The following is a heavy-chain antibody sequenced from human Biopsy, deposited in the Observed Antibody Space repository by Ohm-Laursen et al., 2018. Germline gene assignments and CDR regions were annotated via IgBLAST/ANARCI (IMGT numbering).Heavy chain of an antibody. D-gene: IGHD5-18*01. CDR3: AKDRYNYTPIGGFSMDV. Sequence: SLRLSCTASGFTFNNYGMQWVRQAPGKGLEWVAFIFYDGSNTYYADSVKGRFTISRDNSRDTLYLQMSSLRAEDTAVYYCAKDRYNYTPIGGFSMDVWDQGTTVTVSS. J-gene: IGHJ6*02. V-gene: IGHV3-30*18. CDR2: IFYDGSNT. CDR1: GFTFNNYG.